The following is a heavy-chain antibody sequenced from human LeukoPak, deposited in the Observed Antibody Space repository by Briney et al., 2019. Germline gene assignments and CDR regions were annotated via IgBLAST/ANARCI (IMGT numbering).Heavy chain of an antibody. V-gene: IGHV3-48*03. CDR2: ISSSGSTI. CDR1: GFTFSSYE. Sequence: PGGSLRLSCAASGFTFSSYEMNWVRQAPGKGLEWVSYISSSGSTIYYADSVKGRFTISRDNSKNTLYLQMNSLRAEDTAVYYCAKGLWFGLSYDAFDIWGQGTMVTVSS. D-gene: IGHD3-10*01. J-gene: IGHJ3*02. CDR3: AKGLWFGLSYDAFDI.